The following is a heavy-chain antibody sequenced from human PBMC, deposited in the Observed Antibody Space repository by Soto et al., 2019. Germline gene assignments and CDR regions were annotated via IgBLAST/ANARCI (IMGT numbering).Heavy chain of an antibody. V-gene: IGHV4-4*02. J-gene: IGHJ6*02. Sequence: PSETLSLTCAVSGGSISSSNWWSCVRQPPGKGLEWIGEIYHSGSTNYNPSLKSRVTISVDKSKNQFSLKLSSVTAADTAVYYCARDSGAAAGPSGGYYGMDVWGQGTTVTVSS. CDR3: ARDSGAAAGPSGGYYGMDV. CDR2: IYHSGST. CDR1: GGSISSSNW. D-gene: IGHD6-13*01.